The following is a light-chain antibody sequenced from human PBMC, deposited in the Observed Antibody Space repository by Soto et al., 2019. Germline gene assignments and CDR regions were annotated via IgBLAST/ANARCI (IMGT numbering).Light chain of an antibody. CDR3: QSYDSSLSGYV. Sequence: QSVLTQPASVSGSPGQSITISCTGTSSDVGGYNHVSWYQHHPGKAPKLMIYEVSNRPSGVSNRFSGSKSGTSASLAITGLQAEDEADYYCQSYDSSLSGYVFGTGTKVTVL. CDR1: SSDVGGYNH. J-gene: IGLJ1*01. CDR2: EVS. V-gene: IGLV2-14*01.